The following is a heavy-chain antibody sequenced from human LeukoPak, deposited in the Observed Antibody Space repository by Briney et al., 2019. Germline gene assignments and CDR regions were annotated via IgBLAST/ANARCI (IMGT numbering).Heavy chain of an antibody. CDR3: ARGGRWLQIIDY. Sequence: GGSLRLSCAASGFTFSSYAMHWVRQAPGKGLEWVAVISYDGSNKYYADSVKGRFTISRDNSKNTLYLQMNSLRAEDTAVYYCARGGRWLQIIDYWGQGTLVTVSS. V-gene: IGHV3-30*04. J-gene: IGHJ4*02. CDR1: GFTFSSYA. CDR2: ISYDGSNK. D-gene: IGHD5-24*01.